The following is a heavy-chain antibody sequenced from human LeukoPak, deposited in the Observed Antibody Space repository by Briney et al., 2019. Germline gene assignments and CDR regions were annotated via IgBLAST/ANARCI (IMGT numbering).Heavy chain of an antibody. V-gene: IGHV3-21*01. CDR3: ARDVPNPDY. CDR2: ISSGSSYI. J-gene: IGHJ4*02. Sequence: GGSLRLSCAASGFSFRNFNMNWVRQAAGKGLEWVSSISSGSSYIYYADSVRGRFTVSRDNAKNSLFLQMQNLRAEDTAVYFCARDVPNPDYWGQGTLVTVSS. CDR1: GFSFRNFN.